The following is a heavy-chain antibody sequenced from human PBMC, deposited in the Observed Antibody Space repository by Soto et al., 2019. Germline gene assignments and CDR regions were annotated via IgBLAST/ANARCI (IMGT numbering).Heavy chain of an antibody. CDR3: TATPRNGMGV. CDR1: GFRVSDYW. Sequence: EVQLVESGGGLVQPGRSLRLACAGSGFRVSDYWMHWVRQAPGKGLVWVSRVSNEGSKEYADFVKGRFTLSKDNAKNTLYLEMDSLSVEDTALYYCTATPRNGMGVWGQGTKVTVAS. V-gene: IGHV3-74*01. CDR2: VSNEGSK. J-gene: IGHJ6*02.